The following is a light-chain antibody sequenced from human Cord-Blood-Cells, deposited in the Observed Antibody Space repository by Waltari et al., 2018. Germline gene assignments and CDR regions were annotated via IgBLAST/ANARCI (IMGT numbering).Light chain of an antibody. J-gene: IGKJ1*01. V-gene: IGKV3-20*01. Sequence: DIVLTQSPGTLSLSPGERATLSCRASPSVSSSYLAWYQQKPGQAPRLLIYGASSRATGIPDRFSGSGSVTDFTLTISRLEPEDFAVYYCQQYGSSRTFGQGTKVEIK. CDR2: GAS. CDR3: QQYGSSRT. CDR1: PSVSSSY.